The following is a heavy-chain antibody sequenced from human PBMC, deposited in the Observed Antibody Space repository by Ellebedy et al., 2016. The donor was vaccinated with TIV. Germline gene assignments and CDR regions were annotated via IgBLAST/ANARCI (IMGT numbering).Heavy chain of an antibody. Sequence: GESLKISXAASGFTFSSYAMSWVRQVPGKGLEWVSAICGSGGSTYYADSVKGRFTLSRDNSKNTLYLQMNSLRAEDTAIYYCAKAIRVGATSLYFDYWGQGTLVTVSS. CDR1: GFTFSSYA. D-gene: IGHD1-26*01. V-gene: IGHV3-23*01. CDR3: AKAIRVGATSLYFDY. CDR2: ICGSGGST. J-gene: IGHJ4*02.